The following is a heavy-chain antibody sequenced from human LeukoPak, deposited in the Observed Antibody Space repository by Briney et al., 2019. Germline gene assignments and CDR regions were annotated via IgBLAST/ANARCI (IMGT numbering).Heavy chain of an antibody. CDR1: GFTVTSNY. J-gene: IGHJ6*03. CDR2: IYSGGST. V-gene: IGHV3-53*01. D-gene: IGHD3-16*01. CDR3: ARGRGAYYYYMDV. Sequence: GGSLRLSCAASGFTVTSNYMSWVRQAPGKGLEWVSVIYSGGSTYYADSVKGRFTISRDNSKNTLYLQMNSLGAEDTAVYYCARGRGAYYYYMDVWGKGTTVTVSS.